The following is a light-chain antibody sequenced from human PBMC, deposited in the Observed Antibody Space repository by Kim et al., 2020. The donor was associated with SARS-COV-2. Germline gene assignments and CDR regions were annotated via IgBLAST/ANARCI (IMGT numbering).Light chain of an antibody. CDR2: EGT. Sequence: QSALTQPASVFGSPGQSITISCTGTSNDVGNYNLVSWYQQYPGKAPKLMIYEGTKRPSGVSNRFSGSKSGNTASLTISGLQAEDEADYYCCSYAGSTTFEVFGGGTQLTVL. J-gene: IGLJ2*01. V-gene: IGLV2-23*03. CDR1: SNDVGNYNL. CDR3: CSYAGSTTFEV.